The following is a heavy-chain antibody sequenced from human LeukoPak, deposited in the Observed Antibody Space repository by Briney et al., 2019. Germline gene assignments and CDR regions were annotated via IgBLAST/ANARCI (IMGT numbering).Heavy chain of an antibody. CDR2: IIAYNSNT. CDR1: GYTFTSYG. J-gene: IGHJ6*02. V-gene: IGHV1-18*01. Sequence: ASVKVSCKASGYTFTSYGISWVRQAPGQGLEWMGWIIAYNSNTNYAQKLQGRVTMTTDTSTSTAYMELRSLRSDDTAVYYGARDNWGVLLWFGELSYYYYGMDVWGQGTTVTVSS. CDR3: ARDNWGVLLWFGELSYYYYGMDV. D-gene: IGHD3-10*01.